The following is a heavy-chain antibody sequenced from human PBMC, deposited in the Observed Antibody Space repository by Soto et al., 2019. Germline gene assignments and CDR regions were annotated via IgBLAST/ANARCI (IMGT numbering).Heavy chain of an antibody. CDR3: ATKTVAVAGLD. J-gene: IGHJ4*01. CDR1: GGSISSESFY. D-gene: IGHD6-13*01. CDR2: ISRGGNT. Sequence: QVQLQESGQGLVKPSGTLSLTCSVSGGSISSESFYWSWVRQHPGKGLEWIGEISRGGNTNYNPSLKRPATISLDKSNNQFSLSLSFVTAAHTALYYCATKTVAVAGLDWGHGTPVTVSS. V-gene: IGHV4-4*02.